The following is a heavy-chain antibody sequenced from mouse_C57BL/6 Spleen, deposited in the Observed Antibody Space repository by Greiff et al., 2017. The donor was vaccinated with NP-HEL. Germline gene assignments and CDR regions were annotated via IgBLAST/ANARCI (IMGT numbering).Heavy chain of an antibody. V-gene: IGHV1-81*01. J-gene: IGHJ2*01. D-gene: IGHD1-1*01. CDR2: IYPRSGNT. Sequence: VQLQESGAELARPGASVKLSCKASGYTFTSYGISWVKQRPGQGLEWIGEIYPRSGNTYYNEKFKGKATLTADKSSSTAYMELRSLTSEDSAVYFCARSGVVANYFDYWGQGTTLTVSS. CDR1: GYTFTSYG. CDR3: ARSGVVANYFDY.